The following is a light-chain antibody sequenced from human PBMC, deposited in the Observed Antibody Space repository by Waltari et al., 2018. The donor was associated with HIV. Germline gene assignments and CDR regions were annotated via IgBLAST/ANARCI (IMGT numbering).Light chain of an antibody. V-gene: IGLV3-21*04. CDR1: NIGSKS. Sequence: SYVLAQPPSVSVAPGKTARITCGGNNIGSKSVHWYQQNPGQAPVVVIYYDSDRPSGIPARFSGSNSGNTATLTISRVEAGDEADYYWQVWDSSSDAYVFGTGTKVTVL. CDR2: YDS. J-gene: IGLJ1*01. CDR3: QVWDSSSDAYV.